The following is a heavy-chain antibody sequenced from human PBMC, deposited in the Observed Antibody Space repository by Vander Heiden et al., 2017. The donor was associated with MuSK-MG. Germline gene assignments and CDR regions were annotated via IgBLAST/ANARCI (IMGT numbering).Heavy chain of an antibody. CDR3: AVPAAGTLFDY. CDR2: ITAGGGST. Sequence: EVQLLESGGDLVQPGGSLRLSCAASGFTFSNYAMSWVRQAPGKGLEWVSGITAGGGSTYYADSVKGRFTISRDNSKNTLYLQMNSLRAEDTAVYYCAVPAAGTLFDYWGQGTLVTVSS. CDR1: GFTFSNYA. D-gene: IGHD6-13*01. V-gene: IGHV3-23*01. J-gene: IGHJ4*02.